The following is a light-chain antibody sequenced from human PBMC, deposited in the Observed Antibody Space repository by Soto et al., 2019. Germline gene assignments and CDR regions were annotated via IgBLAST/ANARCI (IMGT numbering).Light chain of an antibody. CDR1: SGHSNYA. CDR3: QTWGTGIRV. J-gene: IGLJ1*01. CDR2: VNSDGSH. V-gene: IGLV4-69*01. Sequence: QLVLTQSPSASASLGASVKLTCTLSSGHSNYAIAWHQQQPEKGPRYLMKVNSDGSHRKGDGIPDRFSGSSSGAQRYLTISGLQSEDEADYYCQTWGTGIRVFGTGTKLTVL.